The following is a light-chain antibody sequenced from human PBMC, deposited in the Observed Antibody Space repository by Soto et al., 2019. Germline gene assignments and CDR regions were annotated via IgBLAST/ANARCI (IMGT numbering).Light chain of an antibody. V-gene: IGLV1-44*01. CDR3: AAWDDSLKAI. Sequence: QAVVTQPHSVSGTPGQRVTISCSGSSSNIGSNTVNWYQQFPGTAPRLLIYSSYQRPSGVPDRFSGSQSGTSASLAISGLQSDDEADYYCAAWDDSLKAIFGVGTQLTVL. CDR2: SSY. CDR1: SSNIGSNT. J-gene: IGLJ7*01.